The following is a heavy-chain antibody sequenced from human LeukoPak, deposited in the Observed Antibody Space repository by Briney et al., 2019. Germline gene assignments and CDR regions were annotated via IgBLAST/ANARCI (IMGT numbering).Heavy chain of an antibody. J-gene: IGHJ4*02. CDR3: ARDSLVGSTTPVFDY. D-gene: IGHD1-26*01. Sequence: GGSLRLSCAASRFTFSTYSMNWVRRAPGKGLEWVSSIDSTSTYIYYADSVKGRFTISRDNAKNSLYLQMDSLRAEDTAVYYCARDSLVGSTTPVFDYWGQGTLVTVSS. CDR1: RFTFSTYS. CDR2: IDSTSTYI. V-gene: IGHV3-21*04.